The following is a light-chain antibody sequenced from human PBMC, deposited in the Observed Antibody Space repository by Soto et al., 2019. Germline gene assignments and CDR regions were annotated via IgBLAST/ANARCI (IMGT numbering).Light chain of an antibody. CDR3: QQRST. V-gene: IGKV3-11*01. J-gene: IGKJ1*01. CDR1: QSVSSY. Sequence: EIVLTQSPATLSLSPGERATLSCRASQSVSSYLAWYQQKPGQAPRLLIYDASNRATGIPARLSGSGSGTDFTLTISSLEPEDFAVYYCQQRSTFGQGTKVEIK. CDR2: DAS.